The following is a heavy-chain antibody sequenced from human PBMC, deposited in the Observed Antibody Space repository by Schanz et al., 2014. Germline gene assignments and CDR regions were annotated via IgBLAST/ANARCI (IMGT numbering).Heavy chain of an antibody. Sequence: VQLVESGGGLVKPGGSLRLSCAASGITLSGYGLHWVRQAPGKGLEWVGFISFDGRNTGYAHSVKGRFTISRDNAENTLYLQMNSLRVEDTAVYYCAMGGYQLHHWGQGTLVTVSS. CDR3: AMGGYQLHH. V-gene: IGHV3-30*03. D-gene: IGHD1-7*01. CDR2: ISFDGRNT. CDR1: GITLSGYG. J-gene: IGHJ4*02.